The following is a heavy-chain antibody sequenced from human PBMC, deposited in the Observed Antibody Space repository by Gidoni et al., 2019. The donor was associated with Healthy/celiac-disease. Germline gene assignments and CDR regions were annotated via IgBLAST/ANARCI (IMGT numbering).Heavy chain of an antibody. CDR3: ATGFSVVPAATNEDAFDI. CDR1: GYTLTEFT. D-gene: IGHD2-2*01. CDR2: FDPEDGEA. Sequence: QVQLVPSGAEVTKPGASVKVSCKVSGYTLTEFTLHWLRQAPGKGLEWMGGFDPEDGEAIYAQKFQGRVTMTEDTSTDTSYMVLSSLRSEDTAVYYCATGFSVVPAATNEDAFDIWGQGTMVTVSS. V-gene: IGHV1-24*01. J-gene: IGHJ3*02.